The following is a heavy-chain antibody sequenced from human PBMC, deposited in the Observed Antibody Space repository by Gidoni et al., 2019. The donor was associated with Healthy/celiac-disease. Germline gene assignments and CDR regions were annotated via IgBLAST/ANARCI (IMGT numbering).Heavy chain of an antibody. CDR2: INHSGST. V-gene: IGHV4-34*01. CDR1: GGSFSGYY. J-gene: IGHJ4*02. D-gene: IGHD3-22*01. CDR3: ARALYYYDSSGYYHPRYYFDY. Sequence: QVQLQQWGAGLLKPSETLSLTCAVYGGSFSGYYWSWIRQPPGKGLEWIGEINHSGSTNYNPSLKSRVTISVDTSKNQFSLKLSSVTAADTAVYYCARALYYYDSSGYYHPRYYFDYWGQGTLVTVSS.